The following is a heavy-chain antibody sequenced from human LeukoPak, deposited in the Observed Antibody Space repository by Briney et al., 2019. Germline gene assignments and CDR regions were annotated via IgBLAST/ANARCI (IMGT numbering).Heavy chain of an antibody. J-gene: IGHJ4*02. Sequence: AGSLRLSCAASGFTFSSYSMNWVRQAPGKGLEWVSSISSSSNYIYYADSVKGRFTISRDNAKNSLYLQMNSLRAEDTAVYYCATTIVTGYWGQGTLVTVSS. CDR3: ATTIVTGY. CDR1: GFTFSSYS. CDR2: ISSSSNYI. V-gene: IGHV3-21*01. D-gene: IGHD1-14*01.